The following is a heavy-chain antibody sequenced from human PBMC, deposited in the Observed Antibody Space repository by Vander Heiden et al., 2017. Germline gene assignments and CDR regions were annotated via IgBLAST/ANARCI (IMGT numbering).Heavy chain of an antibody. CDR3: ARRIDAALDY. D-gene: IGHD1-26*01. V-gene: IGHV3-30*04. Sequence: QVQLVESGGGVVQHGRSLRLSCAASGCTFSSYAMNWVRQAPGKGLEWVAVMSYDGRKKGDADSVKGRFNISRDNSTDTLYLKMRRLRAEDTSVYDGARRIDAALDYWSQGTIVTVFS. J-gene: IGHJ4*02. CDR1: GCTFSSYA. CDR2: MSYDGRKK.